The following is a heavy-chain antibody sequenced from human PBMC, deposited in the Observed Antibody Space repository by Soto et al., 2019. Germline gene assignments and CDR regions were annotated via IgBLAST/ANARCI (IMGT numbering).Heavy chain of an antibody. Sequence: GGSLRLSCAASGFTFSNAWMSWVRQAPGKGLEWVGRIKSKTDGGTTDYAAPVKGRFTISRDDSKNTLYLQMNSLKTEDTAVYYCTTEGYCSSTSCYAVYYYMDVWGKGTTVTVSS. CDR3: TTEGYCSSTSCYAVYYYMDV. J-gene: IGHJ6*03. D-gene: IGHD2-2*01. CDR1: GFTFSNAW. CDR2: IKSKTDGGTT. V-gene: IGHV3-15*01.